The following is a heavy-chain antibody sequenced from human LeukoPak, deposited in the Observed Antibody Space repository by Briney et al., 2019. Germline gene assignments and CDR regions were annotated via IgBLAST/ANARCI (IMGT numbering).Heavy chain of an antibody. CDR1: GYTFSDHD. Sequence: ASVKVSCKASGYTFSDHDVSWVRQAPGQGLEWMGWISAYNGNTNCAQKLQGRVTMTTDTSTSTAYMELRSLRSDDTAVYYCARPVGATYSSGWYDYWGQGTLVTVSS. CDR3: ARPVGATYSSGWYDY. V-gene: IGHV1-18*01. D-gene: IGHD6-19*01. CDR2: ISAYNGNT. J-gene: IGHJ4*02.